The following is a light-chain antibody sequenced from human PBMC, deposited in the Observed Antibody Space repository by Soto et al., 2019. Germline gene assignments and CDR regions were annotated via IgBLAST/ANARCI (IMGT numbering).Light chain of an antibody. CDR3: QQGDSFPIT. Sequence: DIQMTQSPSSVSASVGDRVTITCRASQSMSSWLACYQQKPGTVPKLLIYAASSLQSGVPSRFSGSGAGTEFTLTIPSLQPEDCGTFYCQQGDSFPITFGQGTRREIK. V-gene: IGKV1-12*01. J-gene: IGKJ5*01. CDR1: QSMSSW. CDR2: AAS.